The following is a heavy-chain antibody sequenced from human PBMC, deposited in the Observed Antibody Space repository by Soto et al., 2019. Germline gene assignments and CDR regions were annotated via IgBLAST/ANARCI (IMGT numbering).Heavy chain of an antibody. J-gene: IGHJ5*02. Sequence: ASVKVSCKASGYTFTGYYMHWVRQAPGQGLEWMGWINPNNGGTKSAQRLQDWVTMTTDTSTNTAYMELRSLRSDDTAVYYCARDWSGYYDSSGYSGFDPWGQGTLVTVSS. V-gene: IGHV1-2*04. CDR3: ARDWSGYYDSSGYSGFDP. CDR1: GYTFTGYY. D-gene: IGHD3-22*01. CDR2: INPNNGGT.